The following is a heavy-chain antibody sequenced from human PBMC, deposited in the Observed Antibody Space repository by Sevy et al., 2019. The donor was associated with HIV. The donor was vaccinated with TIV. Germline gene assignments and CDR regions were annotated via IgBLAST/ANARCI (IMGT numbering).Heavy chain of an antibody. CDR1: GFTFNYYG. J-gene: IGHJ4*02. CDR2: ISSNGDRT. CDR3: LRDLLRPVVVPAASFDY. Sequence: GGSLRLSCTASGFTFNYYGMYWVRQAPGKGLQYVSGISSNGDRTDYGDSVKGRFTISRDNSKNTLYLQMSSLRAEDTAVYYCLRDLLRPVVVPAASFDYWGQGTLVTVSS. D-gene: IGHD2-2*01. V-gene: IGHV3-64D*06.